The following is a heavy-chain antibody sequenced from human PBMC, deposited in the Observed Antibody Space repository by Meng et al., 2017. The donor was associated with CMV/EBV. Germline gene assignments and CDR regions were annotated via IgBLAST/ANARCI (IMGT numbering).Heavy chain of an antibody. J-gene: IGHJ5*02. D-gene: IGHD2-2*02. V-gene: IGHV4-4*07. CDR1: GGSISSYY. CDR2: IYTSGST. CDR3: AREILVVPAAIDNWFDP. Sequence: VQPQASGPGLVKPSETLSLTCTGAGGSISSYYWSWIRQPAGKGLEWIGRIYTSGSTNYNPSLKSRVTMSVDTSKNQFSLKLSSVTAADTAVYYCAREILVVPAAIDNWFDPWGQGTLVTVFS.